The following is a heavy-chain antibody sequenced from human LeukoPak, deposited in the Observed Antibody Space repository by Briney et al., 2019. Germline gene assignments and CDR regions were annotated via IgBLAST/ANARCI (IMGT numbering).Heavy chain of an antibody. V-gene: IGHV4-61*05. J-gene: IGHJ6*04. Sequence: SETLSLTCTVSGGSISSSSYSWGWIRQPPGKGLEWIGYIYYPGSTNYNPSLKSRVTISLDTSKSQFSLKLSSVTAADTAVYYCARGAILTGTTLWGKGTTVTVSS. CDR1: GGSISSSSYS. CDR2: IYYPGST. D-gene: IGHD3-9*01. CDR3: ARGAILTGTTL.